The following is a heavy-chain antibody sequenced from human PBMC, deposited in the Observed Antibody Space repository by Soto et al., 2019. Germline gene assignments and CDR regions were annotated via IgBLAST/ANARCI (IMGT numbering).Heavy chain of an antibody. D-gene: IGHD3-9*01. J-gene: IGHJ3*02. CDR3: ARMIHYDILAADAFDI. CDR2: IIPIFGTA. V-gene: IGHV1-69*01. CDR1: GGTFSSYA. Sequence: QVQLVQSGAEVKKHGSSVKVSCKASGGTFSSYAISWVRQAPGQGLEWMGGIIPIFGTANYAQKFQGRVTITADESTSTAYMELSSLRSEDTAVYYCARMIHYDILAADAFDIWGQGTMVTFSS.